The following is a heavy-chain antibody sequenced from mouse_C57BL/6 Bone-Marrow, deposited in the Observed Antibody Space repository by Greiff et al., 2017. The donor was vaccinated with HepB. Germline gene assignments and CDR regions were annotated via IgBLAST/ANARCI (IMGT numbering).Heavy chain of an antibody. J-gene: IGHJ3*01. CDR3: TTWGEGFAY. V-gene: IGHV14-4*01. CDR2: IDPENGDT. Sequence: EVQLQQSGAELVRPGASVKLSCTASGFNIKDDYMHWVKQRPEQGLEWIGWIDPENGDTEYASKFQGKATITADTSSNTAYLQLSSLTSEDTAVYYCTTWGEGFAYWGQGTLVTVSA. CDR1: GFNIKDDY.